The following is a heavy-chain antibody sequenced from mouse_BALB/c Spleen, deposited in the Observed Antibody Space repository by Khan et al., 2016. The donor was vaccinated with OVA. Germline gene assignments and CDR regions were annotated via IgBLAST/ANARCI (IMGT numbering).Heavy chain of an antibody. CDR2: INPNNGGT. Sequence: VQLQESGAELVKPGASVKLSCKVSGYTFSSYYMYWVKQRPGQGLEWIGEINPNNGGTNFNQNFKSKATLTVDKSSSTAFMQLSSLTSEDSAVYYCTRSGYGSFAYWGQGTLVTVSA. V-gene: IGHV1S81*02. J-gene: IGHJ3*01. D-gene: IGHD2-2*01. CDR3: TRSGYGSFAY. CDR1: GYTFSSYY.